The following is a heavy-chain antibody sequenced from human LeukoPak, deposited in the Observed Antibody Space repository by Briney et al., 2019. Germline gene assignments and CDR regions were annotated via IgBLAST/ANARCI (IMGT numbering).Heavy chain of an antibody. CDR2: ISYSVGT. V-gene: IGHV4-39*01. CDR1: GGSISSTRYY. J-gene: IGHJ4*02. D-gene: IGHD5-12*01. Sequence: SETLSLTCTVSGGSISSTRYYWGWIRQPPGKGLEWIGSISYSVGTYYNPSLKSRVTISVDTSKNQFSLKLTSVTPADTAVYYCARQRIGGYEAIGYWGQGTLVTVSS. CDR3: ARQRIGGYEAIGY.